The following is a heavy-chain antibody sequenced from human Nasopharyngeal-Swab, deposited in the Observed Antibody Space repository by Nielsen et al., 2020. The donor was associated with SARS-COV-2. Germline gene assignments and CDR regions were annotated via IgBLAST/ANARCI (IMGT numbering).Heavy chain of an antibody. CDR3: ASFSSSWTKIDY. Sequence: GGSLRLSCAASGFTFSSYWMSWVRQAPGKGLEWVANIKQDGSEKYYVDSAKGRFTISRDNAKNSLYLQMNSLRAEDTAVYYCASFSSSWTKIDYWGQGTLVTVSS. CDR1: GFTFSSYW. J-gene: IGHJ4*02. D-gene: IGHD6-13*01. CDR2: IKQDGSEK. V-gene: IGHV3-7*01.